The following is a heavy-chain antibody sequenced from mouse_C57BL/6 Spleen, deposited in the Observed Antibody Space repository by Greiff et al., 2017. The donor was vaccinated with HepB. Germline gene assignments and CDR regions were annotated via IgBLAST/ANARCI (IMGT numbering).Heavy chain of an antibody. CDR3: ARWEATPAY. V-gene: IGHV1-59*01. Sequence: VQLQQPGAELVRPGTSVKLSCKASGYTFTSYWMHWVKQRPGQGLEWIGVIDPSDSYTNYNQKFKGKATLTVDTSSSTAYMQLSSLTSEDSAVYYCARWEATPAYWGQGTLVTVSA. J-gene: IGHJ3*01. D-gene: IGHD3-2*02. CDR1: GYTFTSYW. CDR2: IDPSDSYT.